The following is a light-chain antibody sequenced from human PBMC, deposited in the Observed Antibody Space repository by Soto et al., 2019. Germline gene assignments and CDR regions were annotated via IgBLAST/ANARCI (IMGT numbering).Light chain of an antibody. CDR2: AAS. CDR1: QGISSC. J-gene: IGKJ2*01. CDR3: QQYYSYPRT. V-gene: IGKV1-8*01. Sequence: TRVTQSPSSLSSSTRDRVTLPFRASQGISSCLAWYQQKPGKAPKLLIYAASTLQSGVPSRFSGSGSGTDFTLTISCLQSEDFATYYCQQYYSYPRTFGQGTKVDIK.